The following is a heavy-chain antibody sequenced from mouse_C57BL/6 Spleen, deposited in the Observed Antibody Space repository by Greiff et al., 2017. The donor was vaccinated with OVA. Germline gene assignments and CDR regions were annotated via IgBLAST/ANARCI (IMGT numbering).Heavy chain of an antibody. V-gene: IGHV5-4*01. CDR3: ARGYYESHSDY. D-gene: IGHD2-4*01. J-gene: IGHJ2*01. CDR1: GFTFSSYA. Sequence: EVQGVESGGGLVKPGGSLKLSCAASGFTFSSYAMSWVRQTPEKRLEWVATISDGGSYTYYPDNVKGRFTISRDNAKNNLYLQMSHLKSEDTAMYNCARGYYESHSDYCGEDTTLTVSS. CDR2: ISDGGSYT.